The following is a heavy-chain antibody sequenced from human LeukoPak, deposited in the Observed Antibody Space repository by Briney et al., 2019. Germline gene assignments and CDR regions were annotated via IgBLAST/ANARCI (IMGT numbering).Heavy chain of an antibody. D-gene: IGHD2-2*01. CDR2: IKSKTDGGTT. CDR3: TSTHYYYYYYMDV. J-gene: IGHJ6*03. V-gene: IGHV3-15*01. Sequence: GGSLRLSCAASGFTFSNAWMSWVRQAPGKGLEWVGRIKSKTDGGTTDYAAPVKGRFTISRDDSKNTLYLQMNSLKTEDTAVYYCTSTHYYYYYYMDVWGKGTTVTVSS. CDR1: GFTFSNAW.